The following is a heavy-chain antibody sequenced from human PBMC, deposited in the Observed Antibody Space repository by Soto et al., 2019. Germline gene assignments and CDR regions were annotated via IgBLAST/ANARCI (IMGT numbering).Heavy chain of an antibody. CDR3: ARGRTVRNYSDDHGYYYYFDN. J-gene: IGHJ4*02. CDR1: GGSISSYY. V-gene: IGHV4-59*01. Sequence: PSEPLSLTCTVSGGSISSYYWDWIRQTPGQGLEWIGYVYYTGSTNYNPSLKSRVSISVGTSKNQFSLKLSSVTAADSAVYYCARGRTVRNYSDDHGYYYYFDNWGQGILVTVSS. CDR2: VYYTGST. D-gene: IGHD3-22*01.